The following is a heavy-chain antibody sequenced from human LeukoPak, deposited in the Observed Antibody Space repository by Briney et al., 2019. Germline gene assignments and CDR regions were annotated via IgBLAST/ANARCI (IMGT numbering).Heavy chain of an antibody. CDR3: ARVAPGITIFGVAPPKPFDY. CDR1: GYTFTSYG. Sequence: ASVKVSCKASGYTFTSYGISWVRLAPGQGLEWMGWISAYNGNTNYAQKLQGRVTMTTDTSTSTAYMELRSLRSDDTAVYYCARVAPGITIFGVAPPKPFDYWGQGTLVTVSS. CDR2: ISAYNGNT. V-gene: IGHV1-18*01. D-gene: IGHD3-3*01. J-gene: IGHJ4*02.